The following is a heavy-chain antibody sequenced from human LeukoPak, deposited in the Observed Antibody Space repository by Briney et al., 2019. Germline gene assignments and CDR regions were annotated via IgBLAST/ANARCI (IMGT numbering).Heavy chain of an antibody. V-gene: IGHV1-46*01. CDR1: GYTFTTYY. J-gene: IGHJ4*02. CDR3: ARKQVGGYSYGLDY. CDR2: INPNGGST. Sequence: ASVKVSCKASGYTFTTYYVHWVRQAPGQGLEWMTRINPNGGSTRYAQRFQGRVTMTRDTSTSTVYMELSSLRSEDTAVYYCARKQVGGYSYGLDYWGQGTLVTVSS. D-gene: IGHD5-18*01.